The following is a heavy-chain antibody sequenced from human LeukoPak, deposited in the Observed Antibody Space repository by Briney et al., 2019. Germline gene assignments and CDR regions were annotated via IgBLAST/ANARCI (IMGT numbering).Heavy chain of an antibody. J-gene: IGHJ3*02. CDR3: AREATTFAFDI. Sequence: ASVKVSCKASGYTFTGYYKHWVRQAPGQGLDWMGWINPNSGGTNYAQKFQGRVTMTSDTSISTAYMELSRLRSDDTAVYYCAREATTFAFDIWGQGTMVTVSS. V-gene: IGHV1-2*02. CDR1: GYTFTGYY. D-gene: IGHD1-26*01. CDR2: INPNSGGT.